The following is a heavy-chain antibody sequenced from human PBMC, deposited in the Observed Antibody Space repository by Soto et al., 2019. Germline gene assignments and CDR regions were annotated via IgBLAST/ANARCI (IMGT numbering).Heavy chain of an antibody. CDR2: IRNQSYQETT. V-gene: IGHV3-49*04. D-gene: IGHD3-10*01. CDR3: VTEGSPYGHHSIGY. J-gene: IGHJ4*02. Sequence: GSLILSCTGSVFPFDDFAINWVRQAPGKGLDWVGLIRNQSYQETTEYAAAVKGRFTISRDDSRDTLYLQMNSLTTEDTALYYCVTEGSPYGHHSIGYWGQGTLVTVSS. CDR1: VFPFDDFA.